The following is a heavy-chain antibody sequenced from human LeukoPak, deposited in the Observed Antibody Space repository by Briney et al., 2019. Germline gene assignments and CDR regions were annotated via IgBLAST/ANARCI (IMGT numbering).Heavy chain of an antibody. CDR2: ISGSGGST. CDR3: AKDAEMATITGWVCAFDI. J-gene: IGHJ3*02. D-gene: IGHD5-24*01. Sequence: GGSLRLSCAASGFTFSSYAMSWVRQAPGKGLEWVSAISGSGGSTYYADSVKGRFTISRDNSKNTLYLQMNSLRAEDTAVYYCAKDAEMATITGWVCAFDIWGQGTMVTVSS. CDR1: GFTFSSYA. V-gene: IGHV3-23*01.